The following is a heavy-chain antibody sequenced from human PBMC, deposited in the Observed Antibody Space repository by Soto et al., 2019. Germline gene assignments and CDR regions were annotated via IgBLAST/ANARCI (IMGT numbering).Heavy chain of an antibody. CDR1: GDSVSSNSAA. CDR2: TYYRSKWYN. Sequence: PSQTLSLTCAISGDSVSSNSAAWNWIRQSPSRGLEWLGRTYYRSKWYNDYAVSVKSRITINPDTSKNQFSLQLNSVTPEDTAVYYCASAPCCDSTTFYYYYYMDVWGKGTTVTVS. CDR3: ASAPCCDSTTFYYYYYMDV. D-gene: IGHD2-2*01. V-gene: IGHV6-1*01. J-gene: IGHJ6*03.